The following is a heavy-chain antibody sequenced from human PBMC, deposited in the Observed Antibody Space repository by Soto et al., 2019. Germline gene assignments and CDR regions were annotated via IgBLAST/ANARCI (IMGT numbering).Heavy chain of an antibody. CDR2: IWYDGSNK. V-gene: IGHV3-30*02. Sequence: GGSLRLSCAASGFTFSSYGMHWVRQAPGKGLEWVAVIWYDGSNKYYADSVKGRFTISRDNSKNTLYLQMNSLRAEDTAVYYCAKGGSYYYYYGMDVWGQGTTVTVS. D-gene: IGHD1-26*01. J-gene: IGHJ6*02. CDR3: AKGGSYYYYYGMDV. CDR1: GFTFSSYG.